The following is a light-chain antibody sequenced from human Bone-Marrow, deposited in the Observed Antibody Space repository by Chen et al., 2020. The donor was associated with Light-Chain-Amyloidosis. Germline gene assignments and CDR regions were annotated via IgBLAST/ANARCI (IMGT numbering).Light chain of an antibody. CDR3: QQSNNWPPWT. Sequence: EIVLTQSPATLSLSPGERATLSCRASQSVSSYLAWYQQKPGQAPRLLIYDASNRATGIPARFSGSGSGTEFALTISSLQSEDFAVYYCQQSNNWPPWTFGQGTKVEIK. CDR2: DAS. J-gene: IGKJ1*01. CDR1: QSVSSY. V-gene: IGKV3D-15*01.